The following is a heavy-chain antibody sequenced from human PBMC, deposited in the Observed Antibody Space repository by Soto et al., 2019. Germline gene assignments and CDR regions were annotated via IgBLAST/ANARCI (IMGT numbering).Heavy chain of an antibody. V-gene: IGHV1-18*01. Sequence: SSVKVSCKASVYTFTSYVISWLRQALGQGLEWMGWISAYNGNTNYAQKLQGRVTMTTDTSTSTAYMELRSLRSDDTAVYYCARAYITATGDAFDIWGQGTMVTVSS. CDR1: VYTFTSYV. CDR3: ARAYITATGDAFDI. CDR2: ISAYNGNT. D-gene: IGHD1-20*01. J-gene: IGHJ3*02.